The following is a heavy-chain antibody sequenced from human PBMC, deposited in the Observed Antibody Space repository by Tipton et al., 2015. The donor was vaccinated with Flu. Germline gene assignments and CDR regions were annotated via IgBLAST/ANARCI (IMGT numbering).Heavy chain of an antibody. Sequence: TLSLTCAVYGYSISSGYYWGWIRQPPGKGLEWIGSIYHSGSTYYNPSLKSRVTISVDTSKNQFSLKLSSVTAADTAVYYCARQLSVGATSGFDYWGQGTLVTVSS. CDR1: GYSISSGYY. V-gene: IGHV4-38-2*01. CDR3: ARQLSVGATSGFDY. D-gene: IGHD1-26*01. J-gene: IGHJ4*02. CDR2: IYHSGST.